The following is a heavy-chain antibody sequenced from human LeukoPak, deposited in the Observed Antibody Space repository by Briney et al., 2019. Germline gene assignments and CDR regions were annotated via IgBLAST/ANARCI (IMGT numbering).Heavy chain of an antibody. CDR2: IYNGGSA. V-gene: IGHV3-53*01. J-gene: IGHJ3*02. CDR3: AGLAGYYHAFDI. CDR1: GFTVSSNY. D-gene: IGHD3-22*01. Sequence: PGGSLRLSCAASGFTVSSNYMSWVRQAPGKGLEWVSVIYNGGSAYYADSVKGRFTISRDNSKNTLYLQMNSLRVEDTAMYYCAGLAGYYHAFDIWGQGTMVTVSS.